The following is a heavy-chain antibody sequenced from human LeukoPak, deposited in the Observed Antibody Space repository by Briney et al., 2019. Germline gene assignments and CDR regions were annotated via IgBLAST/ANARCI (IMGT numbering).Heavy chain of an antibody. J-gene: IGHJ4*02. CDR2: INPNSGGT. V-gene: IGHV1-2*02. D-gene: IGHD4-17*01. CDR1: GCTFTGYF. CDR3: ARVFSDCDYGMGGYYFDY. Sequence: ASVKVSCKASGCTFTGYFMHWVRQAPGQGLEWMGWINPNSGGTNYAQEFQGRVTMTRDTSISTAYMELSRLRSDDTAVYYCARVFSDCDYGMGGYYFDYWGQGTLVTVSS.